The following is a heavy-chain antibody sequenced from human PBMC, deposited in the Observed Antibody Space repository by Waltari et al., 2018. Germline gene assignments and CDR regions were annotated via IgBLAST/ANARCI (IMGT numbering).Heavy chain of an antibody. J-gene: IGHJ5*02. D-gene: IGHD3-3*01. CDR2: VNPNSGTT. CDR3: ARGRDVFANFDYNWFDP. CDR1: GYTFINYD. V-gene: IGHV1-8*02. Sequence: QVQLVQTGAEVLRPGAAVKVSCQASGYTFINYDINWVRQAAGQGLEVMGWVNPNSGTTAYAQKCQCRISVTWDTFTRTAYMELSNLRSDDTAVFYCARGRDVFANFDYNWFDPWGQGTLVTVSS.